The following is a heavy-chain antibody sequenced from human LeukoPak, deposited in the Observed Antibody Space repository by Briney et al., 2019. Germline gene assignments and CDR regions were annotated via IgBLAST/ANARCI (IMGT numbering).Heavy chain of an antibody. CDR2: MNPSSGNT. CDR1: GYNFTSYD. J-gene: IGHJ5*02. CDR3: VRAAQEGRDSLTGVQTGNWFDP. V-gene: IGHV1-8*01. D-gene: IGHD3-9*01. Sequence: ASVKVSCKTSGYNFTSYDINWVRQPTGQGPEWMGWMNPSSGNTGYAKNFQGRLDLTRNIALTTAYMELSSLTSEDTATYYCVRAAQEGRDSLTGVQTGNWFDPWGQGTLVTVSS.